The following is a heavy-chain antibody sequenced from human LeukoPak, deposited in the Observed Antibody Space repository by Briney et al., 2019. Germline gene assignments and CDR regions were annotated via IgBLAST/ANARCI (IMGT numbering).Heavy chain of an antibody. Sequence: PSETLSLTCTVSGGSISSGGYYWSWIRQPPGKGLEWIGYIYHSGSTYYNPSLKSRVTISVDRSKNQFSLKLSSVTAADTAVYYCARGSITTRTYFDYWGQGTLVTVSS. CDR3: ARGSITTRTYFDY. D-gene: IGHD1-20*01. V-gene: IGHV4-30-2*01. CDR2: IYHSGST. CDR1: GGSISSGGYY. J-gene: IGHJ4*02.